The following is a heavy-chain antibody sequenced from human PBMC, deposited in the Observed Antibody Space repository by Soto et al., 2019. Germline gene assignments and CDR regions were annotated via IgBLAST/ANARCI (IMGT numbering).Heavy chain of an antibody. CDR2: IYYSGNT. CDR3: ARNDYVWGSYRPLNGMDV. CDR1: GGSISTPGYS. J-gene: IGHJ6*02. Sequence: SETLSLTCTVSGGSISTPGYSWSWIRQPPGKGLEWIGNIYYSGNTYYNPSLKSRLIISIDTSKNQFSLKVGSVTAADTAVYYCARNDYVWGSYRPLNGMDVWGQGTTVTVSS. V-gene: IGHV4-30-4*08. D-gene: IGHD3-16*02.